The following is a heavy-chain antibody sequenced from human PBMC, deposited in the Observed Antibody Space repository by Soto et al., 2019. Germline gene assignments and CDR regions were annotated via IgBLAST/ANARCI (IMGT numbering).Heavy chain of an antibody. V-gene: IGHV4-34*01. D-gene: IGHD3-10*01. CDR2: INHSGST. Sequence: SETLSLTCAVYGGSFSGYYWSWIRQPPGKGLEWIGEINHSGSTNYKPSLKSRVTISVDTSKNQFSLKLSSVTAADTAVYYCARDRDYYYYYYGMDVWGQGTTVTVSS. CDR1: GGSFSGYY. J-gene: IGHJ6*02. CDR3: ARDRDYYYYYYGMDV.